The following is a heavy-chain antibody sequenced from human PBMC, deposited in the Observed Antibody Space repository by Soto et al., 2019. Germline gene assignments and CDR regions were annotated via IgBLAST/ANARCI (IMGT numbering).Heavy chain of an antibody. Sequence: ASVKVSCKASGYTFTSYGISWVRQAPGQVFEWMGWISAYNGNTNYAQKLQGRVTMTTDTSTSTAYMELRSLRSDDTAVYYCARDGAPPYYDFWSGYKTYFDYWGQGTLVTVSS. CDR3: ARDGAPPYYDFWSGYKTYFDY. J-gene: IGHJ4*02. V-gene: IGHV1-18*01. D-gene: IGHD3-3*01. CDR1: GYTFTSYG. CDR2: ISAYNGNT.